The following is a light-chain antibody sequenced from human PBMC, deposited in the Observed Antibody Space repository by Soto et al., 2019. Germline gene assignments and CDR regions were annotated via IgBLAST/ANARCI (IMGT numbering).Light chain of an antibody. J-gene: IGKJ2*01. CDR3: MQALQSPYT. CDR1: QSLHRSTGYDY. CDR2: LGS. Sequence: IMVTQSPLSLPVTPGESASISCRSSQSLHRSTGYDYLDWYLQKPGQSPQLLISLGSNRASGVPDRFSGSGSGTDFTLKISRVEAEDVGIYYCMQALQSPYTFGQGTKLEIK. V-gene: IGKV2-28*01.